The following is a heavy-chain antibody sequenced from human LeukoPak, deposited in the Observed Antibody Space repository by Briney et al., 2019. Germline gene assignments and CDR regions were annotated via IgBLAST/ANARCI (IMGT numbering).Heavy chain of an antibody. D-gene: IGHD3-22*01. J-gene: IGHJ4*02. CDR3: ARVPTYYYDSSATPYYYFDY. Sequence: GGSLRLSCAASGFTFSSYWMSWVRQAPGKGLEWVANIKQDGSEKYYVDSVKGRFTISRDNAKNSLYLQMNSLRAEDTAVYYCARVPTYYYDSSATPYYYFDYWGPGTLVNVSS. CDR1: GFTFSSYW. CDR2: IKQDGSEK. V-gene: IGHV3-7*04.